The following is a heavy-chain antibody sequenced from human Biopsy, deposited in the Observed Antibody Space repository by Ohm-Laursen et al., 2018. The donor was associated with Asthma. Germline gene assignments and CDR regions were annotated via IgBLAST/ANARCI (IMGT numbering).Heavy chain of an antibody. D-gene: IGHD3-22*01. Sequence: TLSLTCTVSYGSITSGGYYWTWHRQHPGKGLDWIGFIYYSGSTYYNPSLKSRVSISIDTSKNQFSLKLSSVTAADTAVYYCARAQDYYDSRGYYRSFDYWGQGTLVTVSS. CDR1: YGSITSGGYY. CDR2: IYYSGST. V-gene: IGHV4-31*03. CDR3: ARAQDYYDSRGYYRSFDY. J-gene: IGHJ4*02.